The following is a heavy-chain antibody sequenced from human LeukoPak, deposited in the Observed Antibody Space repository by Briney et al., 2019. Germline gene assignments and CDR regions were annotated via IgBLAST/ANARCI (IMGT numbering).Heavy chain of an antibody. J-gene: IGHJ4*02. CDR2: IRYDGSNK. V-gene: IGHV3-30*02. Sequence: GGSLRLSCAASGFTFSSYGMHWVRQAPGKGLEWVAFIRYDGSNKYYADSVKGRFTISRDNAKNTLFLQMNSLGVEDTAIYYCAKEPLRDWDYFDGSGYYAYWGQGTLVSVFS. D-gene: IGHD3-22*01. CDR1: GFTFSSYG. CDR3: AKEPLRDWDYFDGSGYYAY.